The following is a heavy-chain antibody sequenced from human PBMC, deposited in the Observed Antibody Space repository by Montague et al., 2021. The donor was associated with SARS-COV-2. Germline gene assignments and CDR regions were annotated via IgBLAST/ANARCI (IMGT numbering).Heavy chain of an antibody. V-gene: IGHV2-5*05. J-gene: IGHJ4*02. CDR1: EFSLNTPEVA. Sequence: PALVKPTQTLTLTCTFSEFSLNTPEVAVGWIRQPPGKALEWLALIYGGDEKRYGPSLQSRLTITRDTSKSQVVLTVTNMDPVDTATYFCAHRFAGFFDYWGQGILVTVSS. CDR3: AHRFAGFFDY. CDR2: IYGGDEK.